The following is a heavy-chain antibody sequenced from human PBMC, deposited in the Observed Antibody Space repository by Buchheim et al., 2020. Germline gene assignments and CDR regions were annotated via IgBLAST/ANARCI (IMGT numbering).Heavy chain of an antibody. CDR1: GYSFTSYX. J-gene: IGHJ4*02. CDR3: ARQKYDSTGYYHFDY. Sequence: EVQLVQSGAEVKKPGESLRISCQGSGYSFTSYXISWVRQMPGKGLEWRGRIDPSDSSINYSPSCYGHVTISADKSISTASPQWSSLKASDTAMYYCARQKYDSTGYYHFDYWGQGTL. D-gene: IGHD3-22*01. CDR2: IDPSDSSI. V-gene: IGHV5-10-1*03.